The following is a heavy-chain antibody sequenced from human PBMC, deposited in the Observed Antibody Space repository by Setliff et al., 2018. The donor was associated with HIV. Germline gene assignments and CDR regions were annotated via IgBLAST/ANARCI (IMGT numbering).Heavy chain of an antibody. CDR2: IRSKAYGGTT. CDR3: TRGRYYYDSSGYHDAFDI. V-gene: IGHV3-49*04. Sequence: PGGSLRLSCAASGFTFSSHNMNWVRQAPGKGLEWVGFIRSKAYGGTTEYAASVKGRFTISRDDSKSIAYLQMNSLKTEDTAVYYCTRGRYYYDSSGYHDAFDIWGQGTMVTVSS. CDR1: GFTFSSHN. J-gene: IGHJ3*02. D-gene: IGHD3-22*01.